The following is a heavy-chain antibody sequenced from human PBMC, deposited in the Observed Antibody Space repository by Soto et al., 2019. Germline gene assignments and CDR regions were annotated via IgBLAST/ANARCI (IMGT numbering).Heavy chain of an antibody. V-gene: IGHV1-46*01. J-gene: IGHJ6*02. D-gene: IGHD5-12*01. CDR3: ARESVDIVATTRVSGGMDV. Sequence: QVQLVQSGAEVKKPGASVKVSCKASGDTFTTYYMHWVRQAPGQGLEWMGIINPRGGTTSYAQKFQGRVTMTRDTSTSTVYMELSSLRSEDTAVNYCARESVDIVATTRVSGGMDVWGQGTTVTVSS. CDR1: GDTFTTYY. CDR2: INPRGGTT.